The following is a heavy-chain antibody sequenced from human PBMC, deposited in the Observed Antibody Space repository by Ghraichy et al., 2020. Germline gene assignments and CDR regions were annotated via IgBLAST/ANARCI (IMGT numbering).Heavy chain of an antibody. Sequence: GGSLRLSCAASGSSFSDYYMSWIRQAPGKGLEWVSSISGRGSTIYYADSVKGRFTISRDNARNSLDLQMNSLRAEDTAVYYCARQYYYGSGSYFYYWGRGTPVNVSS. J-gene: IGHJ4*02. V-gene: IGHV3-11*01. CDR2: ISGRGSTI. CDR1: GSSFSDYY. CDR3: ARQYYYGSGSYFYY. D-gene: IGHD3-10*01.